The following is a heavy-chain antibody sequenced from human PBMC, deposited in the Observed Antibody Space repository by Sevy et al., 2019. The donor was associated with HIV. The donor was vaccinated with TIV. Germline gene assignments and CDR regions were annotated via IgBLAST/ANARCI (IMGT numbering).Heavy chain of an antibody. V-gene: IGHV3-48*02. Sequence: GGSLRFSCAASGFTFSSYRMNWVRQAPGKGLEWVSYISSSSSTIYYADSVKGRFTISRDNAKNSLYLQMNSLRDEGTAVYYCARVHPDEHYFDYRGQGTLVTVSS. J-gene: IGHJ4*02. CDR2: ISSSSSTI. CDR3: ARVHPDEHYFDY. CDR1: GFTFSSYR.